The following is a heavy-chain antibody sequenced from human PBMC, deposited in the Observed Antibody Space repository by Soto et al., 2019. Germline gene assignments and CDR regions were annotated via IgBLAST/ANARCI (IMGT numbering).Heavy chain of an antibody. CDR1: GGSFGSSA. Sequence: QVQLVQSGADVKKPGSSVKVSCKTSGGSFGSSAISWVRQAPAQGLKWMGEIIPVFDKANYAQNFQGRLTITADELTGTVFMELSSLRSEDTAVYFCARLRRDWGDAFDLWGLGTFVTVSS. CDR2: IIPVFDKA. V-gene: IGHV1-69*01. J-gene: IGHJ3*01. CDR3: ARLRRDWGDAFDL. D-gene: IGHD3-16*01.